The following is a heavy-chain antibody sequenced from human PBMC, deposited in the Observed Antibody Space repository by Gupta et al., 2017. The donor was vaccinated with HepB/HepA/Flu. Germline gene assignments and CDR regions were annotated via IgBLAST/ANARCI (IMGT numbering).Heavy chain of an antibody. CDR2: IKSKTDGGTT. V-gene: IGHV3-15*01. D-gene: IGHD2-15*01. Sequence: EVQLVESGGGLVKPGGSLSLSCAASGFTFSNAWMSWVRQAPGKGLEWVGRIKSKTDGGTTDYAAPVKGRLTTSRDDSKNTLYLQMNSLKTEDTAVYYCTTDTDIIGPPQYYYGMDVWGQGTTVTVSS. J-gene: IGHJ6*02. CDR1: GFTFSNAW. CDR3: TTDTDIIGPPQYYYGMDV.